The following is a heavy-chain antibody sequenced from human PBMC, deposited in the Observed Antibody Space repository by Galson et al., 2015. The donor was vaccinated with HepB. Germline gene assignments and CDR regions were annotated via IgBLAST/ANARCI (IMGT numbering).Heavy chain of an antibody. D-gene: IGHD2-2*01. CDR1: GYTFTGYY. Sequence: SVKVSCKASGYTFTGYYMHWVRQAPGQGLEWMGWINPNSGGTNYAQKFQGWVTMTRDTSISTAYMELSRLRSDDTAVYYCARERVVVVPAANHGDDYGMDVWGQGTTVTVSS. J-gene: IGHJ6*02. CDR3: ARERVVVVPAANHGDDYGMDV. CDR2: INPNSGGT. V-gene: IGHV1-2*04.